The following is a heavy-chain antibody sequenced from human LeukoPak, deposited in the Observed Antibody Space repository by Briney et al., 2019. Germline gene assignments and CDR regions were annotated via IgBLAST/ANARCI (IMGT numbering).Heavy chain of an antibody. CDR1: GGSISSGGYS. J-gene: IGHJ5*02. V-gene: IGHV4-30-2*01. Sequence: SQTLSLTCAVSGGSISSGGYSWSWIRQPPGKGLEWIGYIYHSGSTYYNPSLKSRVTISVDRSKNQFSLKLSTVTAADTAVYYCASSSGWTGDWFDPWGQGTLVTVSS. D-gene: IGHD6-19*01. CDR3: ASSSGWTGDWFDP. CDR2: IYHSGST.